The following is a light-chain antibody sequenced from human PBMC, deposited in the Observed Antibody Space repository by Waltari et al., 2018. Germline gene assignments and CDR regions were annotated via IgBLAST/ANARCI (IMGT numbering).Light chain of an antibody. J-gene: IGKJ4*01. Sequence: DIQMTQSPSTLSASVGDRVTITCRASQRISSWLAWYQQRPGKAPNLLIYKGSSLESGVPSRFSGSGSGTEFTLTISSLQPDDFATYYCQQYSINPLTFGGGTKLEI. CDR1: QRISSW. V-gene: IGKV1-5*03. CDR3: QQYSINPLT. CDR2: KGS.